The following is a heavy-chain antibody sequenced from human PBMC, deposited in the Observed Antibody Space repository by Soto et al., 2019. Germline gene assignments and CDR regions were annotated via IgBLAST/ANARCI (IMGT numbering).Heavy chain of an antibody. J-gene: IGHJ3*02. D-gene: IGHD3-22*01. CDR1: GYTFTSYG. CDR3: ARVWSYYDSSGPGSWSRHIPHAFDI. V-gene: IGHV1-18*01. CDR2: ISAYNGNT. Sequence: GASVKVSCKPSGYTFTSYGISWVRQAPGQGLEWMGWISAYNGNTNYAQKLQGRVTMTTDTSTSTAYMELRSLRSDDTAVYYCARVWSYYDSSGPGSWSRHIPHAFDIWGQGTMVTVSS.